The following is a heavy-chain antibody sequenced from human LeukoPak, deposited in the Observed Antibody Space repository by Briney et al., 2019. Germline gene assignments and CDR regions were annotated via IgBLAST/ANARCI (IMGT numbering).Heavy chain of an antibody. J-gene: IGHJ6*02. CDR1: GGSISSGGYY. CDR2: IYYSGST. Sequence: PSETLSLTSTVSGGSISSGGYYWSWIRQHPGKGLEWIGYIYYSGSTYYNPSLKSRVTISVDTSKNQFSLKLSSVTAADTAVDYCARGGYYCYYGMDVWAQGTTVTVSS. V-gene: IGHV4-31*03. CDR3: ARGGYYCYYGMDV.